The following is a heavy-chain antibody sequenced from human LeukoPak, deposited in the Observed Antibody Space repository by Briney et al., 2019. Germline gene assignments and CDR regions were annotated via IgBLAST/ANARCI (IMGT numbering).Heavy chain of an antibody. D-gene: IGHD2-15*01. J-gene: IGHJ6*02. CDR1: GFTLSGSA. Sequence: RGSLTLSCAASGFTLSGSAMHWVRQAPGEGLGWVGRIRSRANKDATAYAASLKGRLNTSRDDSKNTAYLQMNSLKTGDTAVYFCVSCSREAWWYYYGMDVWGQGTTVTVSS. CDR3: VSCSREAWWYYYGMDV. V-gene: IGHV3-73*01. CDR2: IRSRANKDAT.